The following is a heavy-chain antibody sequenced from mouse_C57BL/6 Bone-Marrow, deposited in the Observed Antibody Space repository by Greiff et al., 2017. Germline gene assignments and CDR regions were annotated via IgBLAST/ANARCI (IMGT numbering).Heavy chain of an antibody. D-gene: IGHD2-4*01. V-gene: IGHV1-19*01. Sequence: EVQLQQSGPVLVKPGASVKMSCKASGYTFTDYYMNWVKQSHGKSLEWIGVINPYNGGTSYNQKFKGKATLTVDKSSSTAYMELNSLTSEDSAVYYWARWDDYDDYWGQGTTLTVSS. CDR2: INPYNGGT. J-gene: IGHJ2*01. CDR3: ARWDDYDDY. CDR1: GYTFTDYY.